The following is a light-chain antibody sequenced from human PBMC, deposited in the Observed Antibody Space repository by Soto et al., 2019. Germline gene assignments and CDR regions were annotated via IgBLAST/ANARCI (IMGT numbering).Light chain of an antibody. CDR3: QTYDSSLSRFV. J-gene: IGLJ1*01. CDR2: NNN. CDR1: SSKIGANYD. V-gene: IGLV1-40*01. Sequence: QSVLTQPPSVSRAPGQRVTISCTGSSSKIGANYDVHWYQQLPGTAPKLLIYNNNIRPSGVPDRFSGSKFGTSASLAISGLQPDDEADYYCQTYDSSLSRFVFGTGTQLTVL.